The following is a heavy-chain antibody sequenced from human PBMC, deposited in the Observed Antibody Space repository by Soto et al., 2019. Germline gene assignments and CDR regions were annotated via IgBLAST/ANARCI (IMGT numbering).Heavy chain of an antibody. Sequence: EVQLVESGGGLVQPGGSLRLSCAASGFTFSSYSMNWVRQAPGKGLEWVSYISSSSSTIYYADSVKGRFTISRDNAKNSLYLQKNSLRAEDTAVDYCARVMTTVTFPLDYWGQGPLVTVSS. V-gene: IGHV3-48*01. CDR1: GFTFSSYS. J-gene: IGHJ4*02. CDR2: ISSSSSTI. CDR3: ARVMTTVTFPLDY. D-gene: IGHD4-17*01.